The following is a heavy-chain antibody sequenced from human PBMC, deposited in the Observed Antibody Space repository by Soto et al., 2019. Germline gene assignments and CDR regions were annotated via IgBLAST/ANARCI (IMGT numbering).Heavy chain of an antibody. D-gene: IGHD2-21*02. CDR2: IYYSGST. J-gene: IGHJ4*02. CDR3: ARVFCGGNCYPNY. Sequence: SETLSLTCTVSGGSIRSGGYYWSWIRQHPGKGLEWIGYIYYSGSTYYNPSLKSRVTISLDTSKNQFSLKLSSVTAADTAVYYCARVFCGGNCYPNYWGQGTLVTVSS. CDR1: GGSIRSGGYY. V-gene: IGHV4-31*03.